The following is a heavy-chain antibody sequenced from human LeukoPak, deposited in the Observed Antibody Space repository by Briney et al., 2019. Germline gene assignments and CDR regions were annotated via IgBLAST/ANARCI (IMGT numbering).Heavy chain of an antibody. CDR1: GGSISSGGYY. V-gene: IGHV4-31*03. Sequence: SETLSLTCTVSGGSISSGGYYWSWIRQHPGKGLEWIGYIYYSGSTYYNPSLKSRVTISVDTSKNQFSLKLSSVTAADTAVYYCARFAYSSSWYPSDYWYFDLWGRGTLVTVSS. D-gene: IGHD6-13*01. CDR2: IYYSGST. J-gene: IGHJ2*01. CDR3: ARFAYSSSWYPSDYWYFDL.